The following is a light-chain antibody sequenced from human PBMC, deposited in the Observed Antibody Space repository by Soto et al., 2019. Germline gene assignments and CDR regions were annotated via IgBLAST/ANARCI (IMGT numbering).Light chain of an antibody. J-gene: IGKJ1*01. Sequence: EIQMTQSPSTLSASVGDRVTITCRASQSIDKWLAWYQQKPGKAPKLLIYKSSILQTGVPSRFSGSGSGTEFTLTINSLQPDDVGSYFCQQYRRFSWTFGQGTKVEIK. CDR3: QQYRRFSWT. V-gene: IGKV1-5*03. CDR1: QSIDKW. CDR2: KSS.